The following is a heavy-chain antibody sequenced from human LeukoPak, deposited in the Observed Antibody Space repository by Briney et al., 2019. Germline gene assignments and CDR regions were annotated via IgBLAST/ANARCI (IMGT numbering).Heavy chain of an antibody. D-gene: IGHD6-19*01. J-gene: IGHJ4*02. Sequence: SHTLTLTCAISGDSGSSNSSAWNWIRQSPSRGLEWLGRTYYRCKWYNDYAVTVKIRITIYPYPSKNQFSLQLNSVTPEDTAVYYCARGPDGYSSAWSYWYFDYWGQGTLVTVSS. CDR2: TYYRCKWYN. CDR3: ARGPDGYSSAWSYWYFDY. V-gene: IGHV6-1*01. CDR1: GDSGSSNSSA.